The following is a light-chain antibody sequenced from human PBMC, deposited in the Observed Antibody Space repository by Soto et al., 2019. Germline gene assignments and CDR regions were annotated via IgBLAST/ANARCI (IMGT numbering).Light chain of an antibody. CDR1: SSDVGSYNL. CDR3: CSCAGRATDV. V-gene: IGLV2-23*02. Sequence: QSALTQPASVSGSPGQSITISCTGPSSDVGSYNLVSWYQQYPGKAPKLIIFEVFKRPSGVSHRFSGSKSGNTASLTISGLQAEDEANYYCCSCAGRATDVFGGGTKLTVL. CDR2: EVF. J-gene: IGLJ2*01.